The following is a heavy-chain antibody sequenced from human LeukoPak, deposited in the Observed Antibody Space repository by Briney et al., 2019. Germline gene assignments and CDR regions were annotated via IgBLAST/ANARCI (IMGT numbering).Heavy chain of an antibody. V-gene: IGHV3-23*01. D-gene: IGHD6-19*01. Sequence: GGSLRLSCAASGFTFSIYAMSWVRQAPGKGLEWVSGISGSGGSTYYADSVKGRFTISRDNSKNTLYLQMNSLRAEDTAIYYCAKLPVSYSSGWSNFDYWGQGTLVTVSS. CDR3: AKLPVSYSSGWSNFDY. J-gene: IGHJ4*02. CDR2: ISGSGGST. CDR1: GFTFSIYA.